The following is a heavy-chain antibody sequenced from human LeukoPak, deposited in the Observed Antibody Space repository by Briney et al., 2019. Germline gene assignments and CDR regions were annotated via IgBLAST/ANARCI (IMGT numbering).Heavy chain of an antibody. CDR2: IYYSGST. CDR1: GGSISSYY. CDR3: ARATYYYDSSGTVDAFDI. Sequence: SETLSLTCTVSGGSISSYYWSWIRQPPGKGLEWIGYIYYSGSTNYNPSLKSRVTISVDTSKNQFSLKLSSVTAADTAVYYCARATYYYDSSGTVDAFDIWGQGTMVTVSS. V-gene: IGHV4-59*01. D-gene: IGHD3-22*01. J-gene: IGHJ3*02.